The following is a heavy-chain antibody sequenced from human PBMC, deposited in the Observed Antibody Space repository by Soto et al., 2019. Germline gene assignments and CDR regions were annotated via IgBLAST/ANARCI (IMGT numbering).Heavy chain of an antibody. Sequence: QVHLRESGPGLVKPSETLSLSCTVSGGSISYFYWSWIRQPPGKGLEWIGYISYSGNTNYNPSLKSRVSISVDTSKNQLSLNLTSVTAADTAVYYCARAPMVLSRSYFDSWGQGTPVTVSS. V-gene: IGHV4-59*01. J-gene: IGHJ4*02. CDR3: ARAPMVLSRSYFDS. CDR2: ISYSGNT. D-gene: IGHD2-8*01. CDR1: GGSISYFY.